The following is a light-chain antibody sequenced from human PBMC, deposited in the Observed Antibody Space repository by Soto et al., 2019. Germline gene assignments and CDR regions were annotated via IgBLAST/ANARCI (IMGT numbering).Light chain of an antibody. CDR3: HQYNSWPRGT. Sequence: EKVMTQSPATLSVSPGERVTLSCRASQSVGTKLAWYQQKPGQAPRLLIYGASTRATGVPARFSGSGSGTEFTLTISSLQSEDSAVYYCHQYNSWPRGTFGPGTKVEIK. V-gene: IGKV3-15*01. J-gene: IGKJ3*01. CDR2: GAS. CDR1: QSVGTK.